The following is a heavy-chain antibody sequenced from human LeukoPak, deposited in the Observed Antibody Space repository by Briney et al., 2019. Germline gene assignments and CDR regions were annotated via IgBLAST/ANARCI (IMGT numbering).Heavy chain of an antibody. CDR1: GGSVSNYY. D-gene: IGHD6-6*01. Sequence: SETLSLTCRVSGGSVSNYYWSWIRQPPGKGLDGIGYVYYTGSTNYNPSLKSRVTMFEDKSKNQFSLRLYSVTVADTAVYYCARHFAYSSSSYFDYWGQGSLVTVSS. J-gene: IGHJ4*02. V-gene: IGHV4-59*08. CDR3: ARHFAYSSSSYFDY. CDR2: VYYTGST.